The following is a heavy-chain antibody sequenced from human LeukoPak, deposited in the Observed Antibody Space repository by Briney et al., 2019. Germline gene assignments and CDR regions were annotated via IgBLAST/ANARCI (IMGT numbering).Heavy chain of an antibody. CDR3: ARRYTSGWTFDY. J-gene: IGHJ4*02. CDR2: ITSNSGTI. D-gene: IGHD6-25*01. Sequence: PGGSLRLSCAASGFTFSIYSMNWVRQAPGKGLERVSYITSNSGTIYNTDSVKGRFTISRDNAKNSLYLQMNSLRAEDTAVYYCARRYTSGWTFDYWGQGTLVTVS. CDR1: GFTFSIYS. V-gene: IGHV3-48*01.